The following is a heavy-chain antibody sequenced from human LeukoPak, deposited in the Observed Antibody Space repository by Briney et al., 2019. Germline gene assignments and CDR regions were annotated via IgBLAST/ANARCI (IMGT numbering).Heavy chain of an antibody. Sequence: SEILFLTCTVSGVSISSSNSYWGWIRQPPGKGLEWIGSIYYSGNTYYNASLKSQVSISIDMSKNQFSLKLTSVTAADTAVYYCARQTGSGLFILPGGQGTLVTVSS. D-gene: IGHD3/OR15-3a*01. CDR1: GVSISSSNSY. CDR2: IYYSGNT. CDR3: ARQTGSGLFILP. V-gene: IGHV4-39*01. J-gene: IGHJ4*02.